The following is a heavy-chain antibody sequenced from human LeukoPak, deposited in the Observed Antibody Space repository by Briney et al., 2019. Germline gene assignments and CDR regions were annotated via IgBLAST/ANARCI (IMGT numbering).Heavy chain of an antibody. J-gene: IGHJ6*02. D-gene: IGHD4-17*01. CDR3: AKSPLGDYGDYGFYYYYGMDV. CDR1: GFIFSTYA. V-gene: IGHV3-23*01. Sequence: GGSLRLSCAASGFIFSTYAMTWLRQAPGKGLEWVSAISGSGGSTYYADSVKGRFTISRDNSKNTLYLQMNSLRAEDTAVYYCAKSPLGDYGDYGFYYYYGMDVWGQGTTVTVSS. CDR2: ISGSGGST.